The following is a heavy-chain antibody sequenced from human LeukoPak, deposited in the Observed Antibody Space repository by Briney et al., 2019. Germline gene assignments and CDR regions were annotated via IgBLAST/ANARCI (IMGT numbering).Heavy chain of an antibody. J-gene: IGHJ4*02. D-gene: IGHD5-24*01. CDR3: ATGMRDGYNNYYFDY. CDR1: GGSISDYY. CDR2: ISYSGNT. Sequence: PSETLSLTCTVSGGSISDYYWSWIRQPPGKGLEWIGYISYSGNTNYNPSLKSRVTISVDMSKNQSSLKLRSVTAADTAVYYYATGMRDGYNNYYFDYWGQGTLVTVSS. V-gene: IGHV4-59*01.